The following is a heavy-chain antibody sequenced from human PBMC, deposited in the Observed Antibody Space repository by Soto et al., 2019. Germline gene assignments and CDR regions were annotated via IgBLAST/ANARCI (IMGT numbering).Heavy chain of an antibody. CDR2: IYTSGTT. Sequence: QVQLQESGPGLVKPSETLSLTCTVSGDSINGYYWTWIRQPAGKGLEWIGRIYTSGTTSYSPSLKSRVTMSLDTSNNHFSLRLTSVTAADTAVYYCARDTVGISSPGVYWGRGTLVTVSS. J-gene: IGHJ4*02. V-gene: IGHV4-4*07. CDR3: ARDTVGISSPGVY. CDR1: GDSINGYY. D-gene: IGHD4-17*01.